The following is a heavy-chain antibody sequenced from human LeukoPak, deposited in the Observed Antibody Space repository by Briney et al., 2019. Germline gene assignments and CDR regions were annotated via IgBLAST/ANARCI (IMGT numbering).Heavy chain of an antibody. CDR2: ISSSSSYI. CDR3: ARYYSGWYYFDY. D-gene: IGHD6-19*01. J-gene: IGHJ4*02. V-gene: IGHV3-21*01. CDR1: GFTFSSYA. Sequence: GGSLRLSCAASGFTFSSYAMNWVRQAPGKGLEWVSSISSSSSYIYYADSVKGRFTISRDNAKNSLYLQMNSLRAEDTAVYYCARYYSGWYYFDYWGQGTLVTVSS.